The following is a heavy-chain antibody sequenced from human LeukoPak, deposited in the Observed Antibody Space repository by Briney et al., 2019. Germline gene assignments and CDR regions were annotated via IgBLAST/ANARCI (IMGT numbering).Heavy chain of an antibody. D-gene: IGHD4-23*01. CDR1: GGSISSGGYY. J-gene: IGHJ6*02. V-gene: IGHV4-31*03. CDR2: IYYSGST. CDR3: ARDTTVVTASYYYYYGMDV. Sequence: PSQTLSLTCTVSGGSISSGGYYWSWIRQHPGKGLEWIGYIYYSGSTHYNPSLKSRVTISVDTSKNQFSLKLSSVTAADTAVYYCARDTTVVTASYYYYYGMDVWGQGTTVTVSS.